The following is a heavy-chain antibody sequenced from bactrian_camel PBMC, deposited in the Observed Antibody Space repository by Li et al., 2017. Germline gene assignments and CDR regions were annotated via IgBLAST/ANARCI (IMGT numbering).Heavy chain of an antibody. V-gene: IGHV3S26*01. CDR2: IDSTGST. CDR3: AADLRLPVMCSSWVIDYKY. CDR1: GSDYIYRLGRRCG. J-gene: IGHJ4*01. D-gene: IGHD6*01. Sequence: HVQLVESGGGSVQAGGSLKLSCTTTGSDYIYRLGRRCGMAWYRQAPGWERELVSSIDSTGSTSYADSVSGRFTISGDVTENTLYLQMSNLDPGDTATYYCAADLRLPVMCSSWVIDYKYWGQGTQVTVS.